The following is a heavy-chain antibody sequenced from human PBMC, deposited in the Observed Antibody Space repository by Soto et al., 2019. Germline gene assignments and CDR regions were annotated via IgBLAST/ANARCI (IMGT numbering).Heavy chain of an antibody. Sequence: EVQLLESGGGLVQPGGSLRLSCAASGFTFSTFDMTWVRQAPGKGLEWVSLIRGVAGSTHYPDSVKGRFTISKDNSKNMLYLAMNSLRADETAVYFCVKGAWLDYWGQGNMVTVSS. CDR1: GFTFSTFD. J-gene: IGHJ4*02. V-gene: IGHV3-23*01. CDR2: IRGVAGST. CDR3: VKGAWLDY.